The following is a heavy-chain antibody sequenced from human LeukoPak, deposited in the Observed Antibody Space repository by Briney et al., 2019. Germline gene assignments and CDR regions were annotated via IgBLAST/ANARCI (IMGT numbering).Heavy chain of an antibody. Sequence: GESLRLSCAASGFTFSNYAMSWVRQAPGKGLEWVSDISGSGGSAYYADSVKGRFTTSRDNSKNTLDLQMNSLRAEDTAVYYCAKVLGSYYFDYWGQGTLVTVSS. CDR1: GFTFSNYA. V-gene: IGHV3-23*01. J-gene: IGHJ4*02. CDR2: ISGSGGSA. CDR3: AKVLGSYYFDY.